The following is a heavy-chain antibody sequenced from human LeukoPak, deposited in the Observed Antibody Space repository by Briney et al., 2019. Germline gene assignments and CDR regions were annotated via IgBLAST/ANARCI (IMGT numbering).Heavy chain of an antibody. J-gene: IGHJ2*01. CDR3: ARGNYGTWGYFDL. D-gene: IGHD1-7*01. CDR1: GFTLSSYS. Sequence: GGSLRLSCAASGFTLSSYSMDWVRQAPGRGLEWVSYISGSGDTIYYADSVKGRFTISRDNSKNTLYLQMNSLRPEDTAVYYCARGNYGTWGYFDLWGRGTLVTVSS. CDR2: ISGSGDTI. V-gene: IGHV3-48*01.